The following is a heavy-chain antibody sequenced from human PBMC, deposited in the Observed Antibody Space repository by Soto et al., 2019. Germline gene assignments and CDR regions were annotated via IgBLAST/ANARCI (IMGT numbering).Heavy chain of an antibody. CDR1: GTSVSSGSFY. CDR3: ARRRSGPTFFDY. J-gene: IGHJ4*02. D-gene: IGHD3-10*01. Sequence: SETLSLTCDVSGTSVSSGSFYFHWIRQAPGKGLEWIGYIYHTGNTNYSPSLKSRITISADTSKNQFSLKVSSVTAADTAVYYCARRRSGPTFFDYWGQGTLVTVSS. CDR2: IYHTGNT. V-gene: IGHV4-61*01.